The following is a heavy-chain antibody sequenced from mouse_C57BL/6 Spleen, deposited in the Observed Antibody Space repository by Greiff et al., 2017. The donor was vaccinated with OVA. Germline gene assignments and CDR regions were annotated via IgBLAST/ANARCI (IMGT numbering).Heavy chain of an antibody. J-gene: IGHJ4*01. D-gene: IGHD4-1*01. V-gene: IGHV2-2*01. Sequence: QVQLKESGPGLVQPSQSLSITCTVSGFSLTSYGVHWVRQSPGKGLEWLGVIWSGGSTDYNAAFISRLSISKDNSKSQVFFKMNSLQADDTAIYYCARNPPNYDAMDYWGQGTSVTVSS. CDR1: GFSLTSYG. CDR2: IWSGGST. CDR3: ARNPPNYDAMDY.